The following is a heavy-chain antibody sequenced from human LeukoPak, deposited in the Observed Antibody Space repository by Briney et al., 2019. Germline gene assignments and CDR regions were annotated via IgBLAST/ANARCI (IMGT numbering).Heavy chain of an antibody. V-gene: IGHV1-24*01. D-gene: IGHD4-17*01. J-gene: IGHJ6*02. CDR2: FDPEDGET. Sequence: ASVKVSCKVSGYTLTELSMHWVRRAPGKGLEWMGGFDPEDGETIYAQKFQGRVTMTEDTSTDTAYMELSSLRSEDTAVYYCATDPLYGDYPNGYYGMDVWGQGTTVTVSS. CDR1: GYTLTELS. CDR3: ATDPLYGDYPNGYYGMDV.